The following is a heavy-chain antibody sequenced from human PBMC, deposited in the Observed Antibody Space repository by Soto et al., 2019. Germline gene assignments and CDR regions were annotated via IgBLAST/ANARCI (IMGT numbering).Heavy chain of an antibody. CDR1: GGTFSNFG. J-gene: IGHJ6*02. D-gene: IGHD1-7*01. CDR2: IIPIFGTT. CDR3: ARDKRSHKFETSPPTDGMDV. Sequence: QVQLVQSGAEVKKPGSSVKVSCKASGGTFSNFGFSWVRQAPGQGPEWMGGIIPIFGTTNYAQKFQDRVKITADEFTNTAYMELSSLRSDDTAMYYCARDKRSHKFETSPPTDGMDVWGQGTMVTVSS. V-gene: IGHV1-69*12.